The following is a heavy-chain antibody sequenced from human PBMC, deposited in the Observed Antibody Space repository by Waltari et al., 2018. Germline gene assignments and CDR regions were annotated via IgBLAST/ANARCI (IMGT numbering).Heavy chain of an antibody. CDR1: GYSISSGYY. J-gene: IGHJ4*02. CDR3: AREGRSSGWYQADY. Sequence: QVQLQESGPGLVKPSETLSLTCAVSGYSISSGYYWGWIRQPPGKGLEWIGSIYHSGGTYYNPSLKSRVTISVDTSKNQFSLKLSSVTAADTAVYYCAREGRSSGWYQADYWGQGTLVTVSS. V-gene: IGHV4-38-2*02. CDR2: IYHSGGT. D-gene: IGHD6-19*01.